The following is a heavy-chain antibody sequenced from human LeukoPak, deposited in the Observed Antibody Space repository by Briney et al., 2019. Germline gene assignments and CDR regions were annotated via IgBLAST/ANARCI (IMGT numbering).Heavy chain of an antibody. V-gene: IGHV3-7*04. CDR1: GFTFSDYW. J-gene: IGHJ4*02. CDR3: TGGALDY. Sequence: GGSLRLSCAASGFTFSDYWMSWVRQAPGQGLEWVAKINQDGREQHFVDSVKGRFTISRDNAKNSLFLQMDSLRAEDTAVYYCTGGALDYWGQGALVAVSS. CDR2: INQDGREQ.